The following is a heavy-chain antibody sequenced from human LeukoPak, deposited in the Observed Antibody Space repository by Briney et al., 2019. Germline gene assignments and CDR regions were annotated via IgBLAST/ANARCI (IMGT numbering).Heavy chain of an antibody. Sequence: GGSLRLSCAASGFTFSSYWMHWVRQAPGKGLVWVSRINSDGSSTSYADSVKGRFTISRDNSKNTLYLQMNSLRAEDTAVYYCARGPQLELRRYWYFDLWGRGTLVTVSS. CDR3: ARGPQLELRRYWYFDL. J-gene: IGHJ2*01. V-gene: IGHV3-74*01. CDR1: GFTFSSYW. D-gene: IGHD1-1*01. CDR2: INSDGSST.